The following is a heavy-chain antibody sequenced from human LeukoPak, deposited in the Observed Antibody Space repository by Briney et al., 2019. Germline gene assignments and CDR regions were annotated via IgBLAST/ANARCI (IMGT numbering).Heavy chain of an antibody. D-gene: IGHD3-22*01. CDR3: ARVTYYDSSGYMNYYFDY. CDR2: IYYSGST. V-gene: IGHV4-39*07. Sequence: SETLSLTCAVYGGSFSSYYWGWIRQPPGKGLEWIGSIYYSGSTYYNPSLKSRVTISVDTSKNQFSLKLSSVTAADTAVYYCARVTYYDSSGYMNYYFDYWGQGTLVTVSS. CDR1: GGSFSSYY. J-gene: IGHJ4*02.